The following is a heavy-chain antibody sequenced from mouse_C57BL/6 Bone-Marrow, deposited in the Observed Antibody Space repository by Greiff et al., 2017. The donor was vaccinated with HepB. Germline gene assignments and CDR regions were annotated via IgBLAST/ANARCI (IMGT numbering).Heavy chain of an antibody. V-gene: IGHV5-4*03. CDR2: ISDGGSYT. D-gene: IGHD1-1*01. Sequence: EVKLEESGGGLVKPGGSLKLSCAASGFTFSSYAMSWVRQTPEKRLEWVATISDGGSYTYYPDNVKGRFTISRDNAKNNLYLQMSHLKSEDTAMYYCARAYYYGPKGGYFDVWGTGTTVTVSS. CDR1: GFTFSSYA. J-gene: IGHJ1*03. CDR3: ARAYYYGPKGGYFDV.